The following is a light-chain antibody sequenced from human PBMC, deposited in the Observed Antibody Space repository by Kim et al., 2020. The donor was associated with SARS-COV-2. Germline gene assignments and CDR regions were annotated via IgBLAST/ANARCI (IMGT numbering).Light chain of an antibody. CDR1: SGNIASNY. J-gene: IGLJ3*02. CDR3: QSYESSSLNWV. CDR2: EDN. V-gene: IGLV6-57*04. Sequence: NFMLTQPHSVSESPGKTVTISCTRSSGNIASNYVQWYQQHPGSAPTTVIYEDNQRPSGVPDRFSGYIDSSSKCASLTISGLKTEDEADDYCQSYESSSLNWVFGGGTQLTVL.